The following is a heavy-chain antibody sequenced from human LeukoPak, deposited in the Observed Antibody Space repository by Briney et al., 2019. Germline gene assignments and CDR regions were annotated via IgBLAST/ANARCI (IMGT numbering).Heavy chain of an antibody. CDR3: ARAYYYGSGSPSNEGYYYGMDV. Sequence: GGSLRLSRAASGFTFSSYSMNWARQAPGKGLEWVSSISSSSSYIYYADSVKGRFTISRDNAKNSLYLQMNSLRAEDTAVYYCARAYYYGSGSPSNEGYYYGMDVWGQGTTVTVSS. V-gene: IGHV3-21*01. D-gene: IGHD3-10*01. J-gene: IGHJ6*02. CDR1: GFTFSSYS. CDR2: ISSSSSYI.